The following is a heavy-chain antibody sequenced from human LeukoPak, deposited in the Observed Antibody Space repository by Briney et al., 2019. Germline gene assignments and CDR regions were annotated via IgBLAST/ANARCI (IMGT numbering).Heavy chain of an antibody. CDR3: ARGYDSNGYYYSIWY. V-gene: IGHV1-2*02. D-gene: IGHD3-22*01. Sequence: GASVKVSCKASGYTFTGYYMHWVRQAPGQGLEWMGWINPNSGGTNYAQKFQGRVTMTRDTSISTAYMELSRLRSDDTAVYYCARGYDSNGYYYSIWYWGQGTLVTVSS. J-gene: IGHJ4*02. CDR2: INPNSGGT. CDR1: GYTFTGYY.